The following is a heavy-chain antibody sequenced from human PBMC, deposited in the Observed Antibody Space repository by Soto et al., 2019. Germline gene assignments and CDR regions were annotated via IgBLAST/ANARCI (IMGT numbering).Heavy chain of an antibody. V-gene: IGHV2-5*02. CDR3: ANRFDFYYFDH. CDR2: ISWDDDK. D-gene: IGHD3-9*01. J-gene: IGHJ4*02. Sequence: QITLKESGPTLVKPTQTLTLTCTFSGFSLITSEVGVAWIRQPPGKALEWLALISWDDDKRYSPSLKSRLTITTDASKTHVVLTITNMDPADTATDYSANRFDFYYFDHLGQGTVVSV. CDR1: GFSLITSEVG.